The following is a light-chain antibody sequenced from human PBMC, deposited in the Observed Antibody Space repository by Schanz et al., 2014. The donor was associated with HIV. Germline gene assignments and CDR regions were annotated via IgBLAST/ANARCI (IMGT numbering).Light chain of an antibody. Sequence: DIQMTQSPSPLSASVGDRVTITCRASQDIRDDLGWYQQKPGRAPKRLIYGTSSLQSGVPSRFSASGSETELALTIRSLQPDDYATYYRLQYHAFPWTFGPGTNVDVK. CDR3: LQYHAFPWT. CDR1: QDIRDD. J-gene: IGKJ1*01. CDR2: GTS. V-gene: IGKV1-17*01.